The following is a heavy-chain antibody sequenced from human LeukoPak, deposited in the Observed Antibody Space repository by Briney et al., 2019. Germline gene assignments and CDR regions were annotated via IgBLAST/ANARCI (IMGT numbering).Heavy chain of an antibody. V-gene: IGHV3-66*02. CDR2: IYSGGST. D-gene: IGHD6-13*01. CDR3: AKGGSSSWDYFDY. J-gene: IGHJ4*02. Sequence: GGSLRLSCAASGFTFSDNYMTWVRQAPGKGLEWVSVIYSGGSTYYADSVKGRFTISRDNSKNTLHLQMNSLRPEDTAVYYCAKGGSSSWDYFDYWGQGTLVTVSS. CDR1: GFTFSDNY.